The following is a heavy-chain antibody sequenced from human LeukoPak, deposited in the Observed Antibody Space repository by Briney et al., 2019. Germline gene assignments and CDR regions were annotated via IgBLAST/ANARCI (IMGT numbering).Heavy chain of an antibody. D-gene: IGHD1-26*01. CDR2: ITSGSSYI. Sequence: GGSLRLSCAASGFTFSSYNMNWVRQAPGKGLEWVSAITSGSSYIYYADSVKGRFTISRDNAKNSLYLQMNSLRAEDTAVYYCARDPYSGSYGNYYYYFMDVWGKGTTVTISS. CDR3: ARDPYSGSYGNYYYYFMDV. J-gene: IGHJ6*03. V-gene: IGHV3-21*01. CDR1: GFTFSSYN.